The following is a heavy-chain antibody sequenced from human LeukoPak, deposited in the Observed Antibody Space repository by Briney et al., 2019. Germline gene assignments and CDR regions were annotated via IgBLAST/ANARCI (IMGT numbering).Heavy chain of an antibody. V-gene: IGHV3-20*01. CDR2: LNWNGGST. Sequence: GGSLRLSCAASGFTFDDYGMSWVRQAPGKGLEWVTGLNWNGGSTGYADSVKGRFTISRDNAKNSLYLQMNSLRAEDTASYHCARDGPLGDSSGYYPEYFQHWGQGTLVTVSS. CDR3: ARDGPLGDSSGYYPEYFQH. CDR1: GFTFDDYG. J-gene: IGHJ1*01. D-gene: IGHD3-22*01.